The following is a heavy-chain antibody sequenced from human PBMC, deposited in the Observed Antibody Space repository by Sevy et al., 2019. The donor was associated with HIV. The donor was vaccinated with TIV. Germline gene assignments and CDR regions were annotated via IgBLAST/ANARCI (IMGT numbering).Heavy chain of an antibody. V-gene: IGHV3-21*01. Sequence: GGSLRLSCAASGFTFSNYNMHWVRQAPGKGLEWISSITSGTSYMDYADSVKGRFTISTNSAKNSLYLQMNSLRVEDTAVYYCARGVGSNWFFNYRGQGALVTVSS. J-gene: IGHJ4*02. CDR3: ARGVGSNWFFNY. CDR1: GFTFSNYN. D-gene: IGHD6-13*01. CDR2: ITSGTSYM.